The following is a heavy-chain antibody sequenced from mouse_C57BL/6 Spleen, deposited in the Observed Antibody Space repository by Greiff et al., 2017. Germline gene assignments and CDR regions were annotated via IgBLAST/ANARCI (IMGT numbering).Heavy chain of an antibody. J-gene: IGHJ1*03. CDR3: ARIAKITTVVPYWYFDV. CDR2: IWWDADK. CDR1: GFSLSTFGMG. V-gene: IGHV8-8*01. Sequence: QVTLKVSGPGILQPSQTLSLTCSFSGFSLSTFGMGVGWIRPPSGKGLEWLAHIWWDADKYYNPALRSRLTISKDTSKNQVFLKIAHVDTADTATYYCARIAKITTVVPYWYFDVWGTGTTVTVSS. D-gene: IGHD1-1*01.